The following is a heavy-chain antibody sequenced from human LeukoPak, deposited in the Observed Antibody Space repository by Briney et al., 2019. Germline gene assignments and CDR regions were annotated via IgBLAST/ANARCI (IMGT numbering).Heavy chain of an antibody. CDR3: ARDSQVLRFLEWSSYYYYYYMDV. V-gene: IGHV4-38-2*02. D-gene: IGHD3-3*01. CDR1: GYSISSGYY. J-gene: IGHJ6*03. CDR2: IYHSGST. Sequence: SETLSLTCTVSGYSISSGYYWGWIRQPPGKGLGWIGSIYHSGSTYYNPSLKSRVTISVDTSKNQFSLKLSSVTAADTAVYYCARDSQVLRFLEWSSYYYYYYMDVWGKGTTVTVSS.